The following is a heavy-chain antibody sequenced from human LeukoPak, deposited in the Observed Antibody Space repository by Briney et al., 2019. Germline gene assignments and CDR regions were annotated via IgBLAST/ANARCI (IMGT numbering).Heavy chain of an antibody. Sequence: GGSLRLSCAASGFTFSDYTIHWVRQAPGKRLQSVSAITSNGAYTHYADSVKGRFTISRGNSRNAVFLQMGGLRIEDMAVYYCARVKMGATVCDYYYYYMDVWGTGTTVTVSS. D-gene: IGHD1-26*01. J-gene: IGHJ6*03. V-gene: IGHV3-64*02. CDR2: ITSNGAYT. CDR3: ARVKMGATVCDYYYYYMDV. CDR1: GFTFSDYT.